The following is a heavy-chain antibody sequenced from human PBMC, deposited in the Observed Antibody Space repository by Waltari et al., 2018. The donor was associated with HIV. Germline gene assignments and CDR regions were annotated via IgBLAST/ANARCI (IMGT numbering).Heavy chain of an antibody. V-gene: IGHV3-7*01. CDR1: GFTFSNYW. CDR2: INYDGGDK. J-gene: IGHJ4*02. Sequence: EVHLVESGGGLVQPGGCLRLSCTGSGFTFSNYWMSWVRQAPGKGPEWVASINYDGGDKYYVDSVKGRFTISRENGKNSLYLQMSSLRVEDTAVYYCAREPFWGQGILVTVSS. CDR3: AREPF.